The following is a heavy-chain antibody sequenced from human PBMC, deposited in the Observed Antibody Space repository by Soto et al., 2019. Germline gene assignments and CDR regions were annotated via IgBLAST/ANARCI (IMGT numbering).Heavy chain of an antibody. D-gene: IGHD3-3*01. V-gene: IGHV4-39*07. Sequence: PSETLSLTCSVSGGSISSSSYYWGWIRQPPGKGLEWIGSIYYSGSTDYNPSLRGRVTISVDTSKSQFSLKLSSVTAADTAVYYCARGPSADKIDFWGQGTLVTVSS. CDR2: IYYSGST. CDR3: ARGPSADKIDF. J-gene: IGHJ4*02. CDR1: GGSISSSSYY.